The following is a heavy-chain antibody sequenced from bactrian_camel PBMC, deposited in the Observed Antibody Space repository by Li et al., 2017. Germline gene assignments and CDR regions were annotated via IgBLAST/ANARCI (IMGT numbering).Heavy chain of an antibody. J-gene: IGHJ4*01. Sequence: VQLVESGGGSVQTGGSLRLSCAFHGYAPPNYCMTWFRQAPGKEREGVAAAYTSGYHTWYADSVKGRFSISKDNAKNTLYLQMNSHKPEDTAMYYCAAASRTVGCSTTAYAYWGQGTQVTVS. CDR2: AYTSGYHT. CDR1: GYAPPNYC. CDR3: AAASRTVGCSTTAYAY. V-gene: IGHV3S31*01. D-gene: IGHD3*01.